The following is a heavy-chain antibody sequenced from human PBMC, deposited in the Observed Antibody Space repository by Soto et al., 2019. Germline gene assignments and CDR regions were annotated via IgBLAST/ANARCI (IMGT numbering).Heavy chain of an antibody. V-gene: IGHV3-30-3*01. CDR3: ARHLSHLKTGWLDP. J-gene: IGHJ5*02. CDR1: GFTFINYA. D-gene: IGHD7-27*01. Sequence: QKQLVESGGGVVQPGRSLRLSCRVSGFTFINYAMHWVRQAPGKGLEWVALISGDGSNEYYADSVKGRFTISRDNSRNTLYLQMNSLRADDTAVYYCARHLSHLKTGWLDPWGQGTLVTVSS. CDR2: ISGDGSNE.